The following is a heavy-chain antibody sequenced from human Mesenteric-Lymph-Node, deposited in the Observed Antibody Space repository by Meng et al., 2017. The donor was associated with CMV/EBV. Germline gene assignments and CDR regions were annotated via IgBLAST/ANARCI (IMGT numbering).Heavy chain of an antibody. CDR1: SYA. Sequence: SYASSWVRQAPGQGLEWMGGIIPILGIANYAQKFQGRVTIPADKSTSTAYMELSSLRSEDTAVYYCARAMGCSSTSCYTDVNWFDPWGQGTLVTVSS. CDR3: ARAMGCSSTSCYTDVNWFDP. J-gene: IGHJ5*02. CDR2: IIPILGIA. D-gene: IGHD2-2*02. V-gene: IGHV1-69*10.